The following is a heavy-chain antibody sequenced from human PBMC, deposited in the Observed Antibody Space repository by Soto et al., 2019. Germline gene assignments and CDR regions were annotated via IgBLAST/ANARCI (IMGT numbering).Heavy chain of an antibody. J-gene: IGHJ6*02. D-gene: IGHD3-16*01. V-gene: IGHV3-74*01. Sequence: EVQLVESGGGLVLPGGSLRLSCAASGFTFSRYWMHWVRQAPGKGLVWVSRINSAGGTTHYADSVRGRFTISRDNAKNTLYLQMNSLRAEDTAVYYCASNYAYAEGYYWYGMDVWSQGTTVTVSS. CDR3: ASNYAYAEGYYWYGMDV. CDR2: INSAGGTT. CDR1: GFTFSRYW.